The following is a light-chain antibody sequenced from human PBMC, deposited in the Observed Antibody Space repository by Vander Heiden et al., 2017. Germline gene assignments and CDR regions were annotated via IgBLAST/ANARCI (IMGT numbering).Light chain of an antibody. CDR1: QTVSTSY. CDR3: QQEGDSPLT. V-gene: IGKV3D-20*01. J-gene: IGKJ4*01. Sequence: EIVLTQSPATLSLSPGERATLSCGASQTVSTSYVAWYQQKPGLAPRLLIYDASNRASGIPDRFSGSGSGTDFTLTISRLEPEDFAVYYCQQEGDSPLTFGGRTKVEIK. CDR2: DAS.